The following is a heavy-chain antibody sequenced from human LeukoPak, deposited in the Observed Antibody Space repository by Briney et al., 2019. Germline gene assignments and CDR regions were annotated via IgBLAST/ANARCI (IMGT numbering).Heavy chain of an antibody. Sequence: GGSLRLSCAASGFTFSRSWMSWVRQAPGKGLEWVAYIKQDGSEKYYVDSVKGRFTISRDNAKNSLYLQMNSLRAEDTAVYYCARDMTTVTPGLDYWGQGTLVTVSS. J-gene: IGHJ4*02. V-gene: IGHV3-7*05. D-gene: IGHD4-17*01. CDR1: GFTFSRSW. CDR3: ARDMTTVTPGLDY. CDR2: IKQDGSEK.